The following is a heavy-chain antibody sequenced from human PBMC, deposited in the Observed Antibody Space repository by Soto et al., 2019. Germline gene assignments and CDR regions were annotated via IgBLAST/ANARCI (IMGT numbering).Heavy chain of an antibody. Sequence: QVQLQESGPGLVKPSQTLSLTCTVSGGSISSGNYYWSWIRQPPGKGLEWIGFISYSGSTYYSTSLKSRVTISVDTSKSQFSLNLSFVTAAGTAVYYCATMGTPATGLYFFDYWGQGSLVTVSS. V-gene: IGHV4-30-4*01. CDR2: ISYSGST. D-gene: IGHD2-15*01. CDR3: ATMGTPATGLYFFDY. CDR1: GGSISSGNYY. J-gene: IGHJ4*02.